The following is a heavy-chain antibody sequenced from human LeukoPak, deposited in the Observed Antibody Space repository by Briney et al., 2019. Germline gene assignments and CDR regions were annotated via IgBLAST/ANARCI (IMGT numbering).Heavy chain of an antibody. CDR3: ARGISYYYDSSGYLFDY. Sequence: PSETLSLTCAVSGGSFSGYYWTWIRQPPGEGLEWIGEINHSGSANYNPSLKSRVTISLDTSKNQFSLKLSSVTAADTAVYYCARGISYYYDSSGYLFDYWGQGTLVTVSS. CDR2: INHSGSA. D-gene: IGHD3-22*01. CDR1: GGSFSGYY. J-gene: IGHJ4*02. V-gene: IGHV4-34*01.